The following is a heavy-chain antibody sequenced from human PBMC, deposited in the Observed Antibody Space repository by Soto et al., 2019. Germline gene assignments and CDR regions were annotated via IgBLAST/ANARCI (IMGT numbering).Heavy chain of an antibody. V-gene: IGHV6-1*01. J-gene: IGHJ4*02. CDR3: ARAWGSGWYLDY. CDR2: TYYKSTWYN. CDR1: GYSVSTYSAA. Sequence: QVQLQQSGPGLVKPSQTLSLTCAVSGYSVSTYSAAWTWIRQSPSRGLEWLGRTYYKSTWYNDYAESVRSRIRINPDTSKTQFSLQLNSVTPADTAVYYCARAWGSGWYLDYWGQGILVTVSS. D-gene: IGHD6-19*01.